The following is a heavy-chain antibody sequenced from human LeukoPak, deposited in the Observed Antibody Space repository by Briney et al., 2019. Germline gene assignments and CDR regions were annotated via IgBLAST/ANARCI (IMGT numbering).Heavy chain of an antibody. CDR1: GFTFSSYA. V-gene: IGHV3-30*04. Sequence: GRSLRLSCAASGFTFSSYAMHWVRQAPGKGLEWVAVISYDGSNKYYADSVKGRFTISRDNSKNTLYLQMNSLRAEDTAVYYCARDRVDHLGSSFDYWGQGTLVTVSS. CDR3: ARDRVDHLGSSFDY. CDR2: ISYDGSNK. D-gene: IGHD5-12*01. J-gene: IGHJ4*02.